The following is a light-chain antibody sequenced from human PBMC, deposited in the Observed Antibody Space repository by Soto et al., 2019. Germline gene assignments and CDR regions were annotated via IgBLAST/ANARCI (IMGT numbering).Light chain of an antibody. J-gene: IGKJ1*01. CDR2: DAS. V-gene: IGKV3-11*01. CDR1: RSVSSY. CDR3: QQRSSWWT. Sequence: EIVLTQSPATLSLAPGERATLSCRASRSVSSYLAWYQQQPGQAPRLLIYDASNRATGIAARCSGSGCGTDFTLTISRLEHEDFAVYCWQQRSSWWTFGQGTKVDIK.